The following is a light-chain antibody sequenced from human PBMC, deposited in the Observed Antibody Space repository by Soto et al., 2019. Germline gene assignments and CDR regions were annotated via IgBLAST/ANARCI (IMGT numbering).Light chain of an antibody. CDR2: DVT. CDR1: SSDVGGYIY. V-gene: IGLV2-14*01. CDR3: SSYTTSSSYV. Sequence: QSVLTQPASVSGSPGQSITISCTGTSSDVGGYIYVSWYQQHPGKAPKLTIYDVTSRPSGVSYRFSGSKSGSTASLTISGLQAEDEADYYCSSYTTSSSYVFGTGTKVTVL. J-gene: IGLJ1*01.